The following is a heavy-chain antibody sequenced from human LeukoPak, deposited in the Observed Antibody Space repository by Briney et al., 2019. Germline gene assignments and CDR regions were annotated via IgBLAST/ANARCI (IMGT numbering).Heavy chain of an antibody. V-gene: IGHV4-39*07. CDR1: GGSISSSSYY. CDR2: IYYSGST. D-gene: IGHD5-12*01. Sequence: SETLSLTCTVAGGSISSSSYYWGWIRQPPGKGLEWIGSIYYSGSTNYNPSLKSRVTISVDTSKNQFSLKLSSVTAADTAVYYCARARGYSGYAYFDYWGQGTLVTVSS. CDR3: ARARGYSGYAYFDY. J-gene: IGHJ4*02.